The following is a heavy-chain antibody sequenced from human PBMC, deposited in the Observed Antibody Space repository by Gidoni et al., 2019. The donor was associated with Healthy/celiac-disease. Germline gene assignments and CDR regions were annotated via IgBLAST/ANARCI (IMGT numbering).Heavy chain of an antibody. V-gene: IGHV4-59*07. CDR2: ICYSGRT. Sequence: VQLQESGPGLVKPSDTLSLACTVSGGSISSYYWSWIRQPPGKGLEWIGYICYSGRTNYNPSLKSRVTISVDTSKNQFSLKLSSVTAADTAVYYCARVGGQQAYIDAFDIWGQGTMVTVSS. D-gene: IGHD6-13*01. CDR3: ARVGGQQAYIDAFDI. CDR1: GGSISSYY. J-gene: IGHJ3*02.